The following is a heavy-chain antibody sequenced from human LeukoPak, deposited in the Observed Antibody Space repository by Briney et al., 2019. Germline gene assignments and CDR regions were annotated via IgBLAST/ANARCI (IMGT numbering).Heavy chain of an antibody. V-gene: IGHV3-21*01. Sequence: PGGSLRLSCAASGFTFSSYSMNWVRQAPGKGLEWISSISSSSSYISHADSVKGRFTISRDNSKNTLYLQMNSLRAEDTAIYYCANSYCVNTRCSDDYWGQGTLVTVSS. CDR2: ISSSSSYI. CDR3: ANSYCVNTRCSDDY. J-gene: IGHJ4*02. CDR1: GFTFSSYS. D-gene: IGHD2-2*01.